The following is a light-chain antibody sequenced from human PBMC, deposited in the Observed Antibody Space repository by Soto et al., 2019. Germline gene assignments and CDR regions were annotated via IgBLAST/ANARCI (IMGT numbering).Light chain of an antibody. CDR1: QSVSSSY. CDR3: QQYRET. CDR2: GAS. J-gene: IGKJ1*01. Sequence: EIVLTQSPGTLSLSPGERATLSCRASQSVSSSYLAWYQQKPGQAPRLLIYGASSRATGIPDRFSGSGSGTDFTLTSSRLEPEDFAVYYCQQYRETLGQGTKVEIK. V-gene: IGKV3-20*01.